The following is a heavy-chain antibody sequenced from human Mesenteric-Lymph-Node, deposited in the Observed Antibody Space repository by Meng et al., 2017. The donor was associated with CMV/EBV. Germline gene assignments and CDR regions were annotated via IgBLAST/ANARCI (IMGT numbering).Heavy chain of an antibody. V-gene: IGHV4-34*01. CDR3: ARSTVTTTSYYYGMDV. CDR2: IDHGGST. D-gene: IGHD4-17*01. Sequence: SETLSLTCAVYGGSFSGYYWSWIRQSPGKGLEWIGEIDHGGSTNYNASLKSRVTISIETSENQFSLQLSSVTAADTAVYYCARSTVTTTSYYYGMDVWGQGTTVTVSS. J-gene: IGHJ6*02. CDR1: GGSFSGYY.